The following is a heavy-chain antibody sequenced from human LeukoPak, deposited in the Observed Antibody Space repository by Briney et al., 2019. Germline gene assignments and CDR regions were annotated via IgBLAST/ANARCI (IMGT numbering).Heavy chain of an antibody. D-gene: IGHD3-22*01. CDR2: INPNSGGT. Sequence: ASVKVSCKASGYTFTSYDIYWVRQATGQGLEWMGWINPNSGGTNYAQKFQGRVTMTRDTSISTAYMELSRLRSDDTAVYYCARVLPDYDSSGYYYDYWGQGTLVTVSS. CDR3: ARVLPDYDSSGYYYDY. CDR1: GYTFTSYD. J-gene: IGHJ4*02. V-gene: IGHV1-2*02.